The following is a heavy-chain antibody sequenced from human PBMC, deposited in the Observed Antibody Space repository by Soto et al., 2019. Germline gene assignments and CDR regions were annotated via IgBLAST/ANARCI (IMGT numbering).Heavy chain of an antibody. CDR3: ARGLMVRGVIRLYYYYGMDV. D-gene: IGHD3-10*01. J-gene: IGHJ6*02. V-gene: IGHV1-2*04. Sequence: QVQLVQSGAEVKKPGASVKVSCKASGYTFTGYYMHWVRQAPGQGLEWMGWINPNSGGTNCAQKFQGWVTMTRDTSISTDYMELSRLRSHDTAVYYCARGLMVRGVIRLYYYYGMDVWGQGTTVTVSS. CDR1: GYTFTGYY. CDR2: INPNSGGT.